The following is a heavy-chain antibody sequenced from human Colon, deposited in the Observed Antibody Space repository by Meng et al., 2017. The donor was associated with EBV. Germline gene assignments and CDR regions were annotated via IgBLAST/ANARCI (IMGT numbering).Heavy chain of an antibody. J-gene: IGHJ4*02. V-gene: IGHV4-30-2*01. Sequence: LLQDCASGLVQPSLSLSLTCAVSGDSISSGDYSWSWIRQPPGQGLEWIGYIYHGGTTYNTSLKSRVTISVDNSKNQFSLRLTSVTAADTAVYYCARGGYYSFDYWGQRTLVTVSS. CDR3: ARGGYYSFDY. D-gene: IGHD5-18*01. CDR2: IYHGGTT. CDR1: GDSISSGDYS.